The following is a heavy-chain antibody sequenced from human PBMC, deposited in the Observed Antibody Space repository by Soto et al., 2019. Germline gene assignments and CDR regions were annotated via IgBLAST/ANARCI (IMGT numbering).Heavy chain of an antibody. V-gene: IGHV3-21*01. CDR2: ISSTSIYM. D-gene: IGHD5-12*01. CDR3: ARGWLRDPWMY. J-gene: IGHJ4*02. CDR1: GFTFSTYN. Sequence: EVQLVESGGGLVKPGGSLRLSCAASGFTFSTYNMNWVRQAPGKGLEWVSSISSTSIYMYYANSLKGRFTISRDNAKNSLYLQMTSRRAEDTAVYYCARGWLRDPWMYWGQGTLVTVSS.